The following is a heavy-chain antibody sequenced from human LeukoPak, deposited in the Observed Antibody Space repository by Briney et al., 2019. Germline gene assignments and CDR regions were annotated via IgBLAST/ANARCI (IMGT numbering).Heavy chain of an antibody. CDR1: GGTFSSYA. D-gene: IGHD1-20*01. CDR2: IIPIFGTA. Sequence: SVKVSCKASGGTFSSYAISWVRQAPGQGLEWMGGIIPIFGTANYAQKFQGRVTITADESTSTAYMELSSLRSEDTAVYYCARDNWNDHWFDPWGQGTLVTVSS. J-gene: IGHJ5*02. V-gene: IGHV1-69*13. CDR3: ARDNWNDHWFDP.